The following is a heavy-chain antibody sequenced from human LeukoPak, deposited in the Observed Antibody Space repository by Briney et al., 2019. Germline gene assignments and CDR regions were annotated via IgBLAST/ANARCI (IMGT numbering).Heavy chain of an antibody. D-gene: IGHD3-3*01. Sequence: GGSLRLSCAASGFTFSSYDMHWVRQATGKGLEWVSAIGTAGDTYYPGSVKGRFTISRENAKSSLYLQMNSLRAEDTAVYYCARGSGDDFWSGYPNYYGMDVWGQGTTVTVSS. CDR2: IGTAGDT. V-gene: IGHV3-13*01. CDR3: ARGSGDDFWSGYPNYYGMDV. CDR1: GFTFSSYD. J-gene: IGHJ6*02.